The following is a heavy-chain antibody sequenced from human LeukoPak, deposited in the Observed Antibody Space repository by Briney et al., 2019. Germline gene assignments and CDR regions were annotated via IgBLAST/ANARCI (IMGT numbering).Heavy chain of an antibody. D-gene: IGHD6-19*01. Sequence: PGTSLRLSRAASGFTFTSYGMHWVRQAPGKGLEWVAVIWYDGSNQYYPDSVKGRFTISRDNSKNTLFLQMNSLRAEDTAVYYCARVYNSGNDYWGQGTLVTVSS. CDR1: GFTFTSYG. J-gene: IGHJ4*02. CDR3: ARVYNSGNDY. CDR2: IWYDGSNQ. V-gene: IGHV3-33*08.